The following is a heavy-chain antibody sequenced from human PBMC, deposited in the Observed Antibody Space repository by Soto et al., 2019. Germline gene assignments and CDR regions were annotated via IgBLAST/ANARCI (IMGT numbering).Heavy chain of an antibody. J-gene: IGHJ4*02. V-gene: IGHV1-18*01. CDR2: ISAYNGNT. D-gene: IGHD6-13*01. Sequence: QVQLVQSGAEVKKPGASVKVSCKASGYTFTSYGISWVRQAPGQWLEWMGWISAYNGNTNYAQKLQGRVTMTTDTSTITAYMELRSLRSADTAVDYCVRALTAAGFDYWGQGTLVTVSS. CDR3: VRALTAAGFDY. CDR1: GYTFTSYG.